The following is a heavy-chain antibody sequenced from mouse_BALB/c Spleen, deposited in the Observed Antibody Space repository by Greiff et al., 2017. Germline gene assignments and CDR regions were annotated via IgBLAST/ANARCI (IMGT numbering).Heavy chain of an antibody. CDR3: TNTYYRYYYFDY. Sequence: EVQLVESGGGLVKPGGSLKLSCAASGFTFSSYTMSWVRQTPEKRLEWVATISSGGSYTYYPDSVKGRFTISRDNAKNTLYLQMSSLKSEDTAMYYCTNTYYRYYYFDYWGQGTTLTVSS. D-gene: IGHD2-14*01. J-gene: IGHJ2*01. CDR1: GFTFSSYT. CDR2: ISSGGSYT. V-gene: IGHV5-6-4*01.